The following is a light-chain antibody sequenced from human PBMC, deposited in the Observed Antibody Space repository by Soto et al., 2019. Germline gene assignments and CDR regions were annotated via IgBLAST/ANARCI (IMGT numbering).Light chain of an antibody. CDR1: SSDVVSYNL. CDR3: CSYAGSHYV. J-gene: IGLJ1*01. CDR2: EVS. Sequence: QSALTQPASVSGSPGQSITISCTGTSSDVVSYNLVSWYQQHPGKAPKLMIYEVSKRPSGVSDRFSGCKSGNTASLTISGLQAEDEADYYCCSYAGSHYVFGTGTKVTVL. V-gene: IGLV2-23*02.